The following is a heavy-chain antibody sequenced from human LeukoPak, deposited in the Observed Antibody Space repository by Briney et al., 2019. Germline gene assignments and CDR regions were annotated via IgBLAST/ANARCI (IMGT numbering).Heavy chain of an antibody. D-gene: IGHD3-10*01. V-gene: IGHV1-18*01. J-gene: IGHJ4*02. CDR3: ARDGSGVWFDY. CDR1: GYTFTSCG. Sequence: ASVKVSCKASGYTFTSCGISWVRQAPGQGLEWMGWINAYNGNTNYAQNLQGRVAMTTDTSTSTAYMELRSLRSDDTAVYYCARDGSGVWFDYWGQGTLVTVSS. CDR2: INAYNGNT.